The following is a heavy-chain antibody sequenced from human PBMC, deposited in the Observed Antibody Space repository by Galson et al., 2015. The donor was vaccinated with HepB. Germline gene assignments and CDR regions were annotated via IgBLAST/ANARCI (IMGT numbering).Heavy chain of an antibody. Sequence: SVKVSCKAFGYTFTNYTIHWVRQAPGHGLEWMGIIYPSGGGTSHTQKFQGRATMTRDKSTTTVYMELRSLRSEDTAIYYCARDQGSGSDAAENWGQGTMVSVSS. CDR1: GYTFTNYT. CDR2: IYPSGGGT. J-gene: IGHJ3*02. D-gene: IGHD3-10*01. V-gene: IGHV1-46*01. CDR3: ARDQGSGSDAAEN.